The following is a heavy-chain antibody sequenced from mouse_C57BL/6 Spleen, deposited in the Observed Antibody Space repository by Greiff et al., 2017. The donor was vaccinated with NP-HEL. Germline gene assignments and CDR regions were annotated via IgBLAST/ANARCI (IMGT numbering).Heavy chain of an antibody. J-gene: IGHJ1*03. D-gene: IGHD4-1*02. Sequence: EVKLMESGGGLVQPGGSLSLSCAASGFTFTDYYMSWVRQPPGKALEWLGFIRNKANGYTTEYSASVKGRFTISRDNSQSILYLQMNALRAEDSATYYCASNWDGGYFDVWGTGTTVTVSS. V-gene: IGHV7-3*01. CDR3: ASNWDGGYFDV. CDR2: IRNKANGYTT. CDR1: GFTFTDYY.